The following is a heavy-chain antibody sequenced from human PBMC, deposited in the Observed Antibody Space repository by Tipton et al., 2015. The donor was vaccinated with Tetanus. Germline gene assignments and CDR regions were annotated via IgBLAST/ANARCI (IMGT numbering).Heavy chain of an antibody. Sequence: TASGFTFSSYAMSWVRQAPGKGLEWVSAISGSGGSTYYADSVKGRFTISRDNSKNTLYLQMNSLRAEDTAVYYCARDRWDYYDSSGFYGFDYWGQGTLVTVSS. CDR1: GFTFSSYA. D-gene: IGHD3-22*01. CDR3: ARDRWDYYDSSGFYGFDY. J-gene: IGHJ4*02. CDR2: ISGSGGST. V-gene: IGHV3-23*01.